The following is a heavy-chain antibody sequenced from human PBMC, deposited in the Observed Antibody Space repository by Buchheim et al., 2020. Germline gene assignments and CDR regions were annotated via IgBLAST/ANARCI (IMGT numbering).Heavy chain of an antibody. Sequence: EVQLLESGGDLVQPGGSLRLSCAGSGFTSINHALNWVRQAPGKGLEWVSSITGGGVTTYYADSMKGRFTISRDNSRSTLYLQMNSLRAEDTATYFCTRSMAVAGYSFYYYGMDVWGPGTT. D-gene: IGHD6-19*01. CDR1: GFTSINHA. CDR3: TRSMAVAGYSFYYYGMDV. J-gene: IGHJ6*02. CDR2: ITGGGVTT. V-gene: IGHV3-23*01.